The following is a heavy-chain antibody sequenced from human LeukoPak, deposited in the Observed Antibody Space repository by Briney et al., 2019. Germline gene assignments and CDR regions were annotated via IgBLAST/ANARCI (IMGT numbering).Heavy chain of an antibody. CDR1: GFTFRTYA. D-gene: IGHD2-15*01. CDR3: AQQLGYCSGGSCYFTS. Sequence: GGSLRLFCAASGFTFRTYAMSWVRQTPGKGLEWVSAINNDGDNTYYADSVKGRFSVSRDNSKNTLHLQMNSLRAEDTAKYYCAQQLGYCSGGSCYFTSWGQGTLVTASS. J-gene: IGHJ5*02. V-gene: IGHV3-23*01. CDR2: INNDGDNT.